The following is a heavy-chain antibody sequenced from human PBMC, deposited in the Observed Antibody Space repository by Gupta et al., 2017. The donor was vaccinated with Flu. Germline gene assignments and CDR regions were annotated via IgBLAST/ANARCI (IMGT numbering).Heavy chain of an antibody. V-gene: IGHV4-59*01. J-gene: IGHJ4*02. CDR2: IYYSGST. D-gene: IGHD6-19*01. Sequence: QVQLQESGPGLVKPSETLSLTCTVSGGSISSYYWSWIRQPPGKGLEWIGYIYYSGSTNYNPSLKSRVTISVETSKNQFSLKLSSVTAADTAVYYCAATVIAVAEGYFDYWGQGTLVTVSS. CDR3: AATVIAVAEGYFDY. CDR1: GGSISSYY.